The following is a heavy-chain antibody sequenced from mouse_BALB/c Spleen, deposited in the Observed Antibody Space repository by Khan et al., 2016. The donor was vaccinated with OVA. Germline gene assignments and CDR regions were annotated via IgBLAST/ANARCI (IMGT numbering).Heavy chain of an antibody. J-gene: IGHJ3*01. Sequence: QVRLQQSGAELARPGASVKLSCKASGYTFTDYYINWVKQRTRQGLEWIGEISPGSGDTYYNERFKGKATLTADKSSSTAYMKLSSLTSEASAVYFCARRNYFGYTFAYWGQGTRVTVPA. CDR3: ARRNYFGYTFAY. CDR1: GYTFTDYY. CDR2: ISPGSGDT. V-gene: IGHV1-77*01. D-gene: IGHD1-2*01.